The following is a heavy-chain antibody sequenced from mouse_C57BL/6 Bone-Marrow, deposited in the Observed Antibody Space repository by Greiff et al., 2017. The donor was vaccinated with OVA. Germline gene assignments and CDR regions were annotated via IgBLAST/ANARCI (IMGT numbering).Heavy chain of an antibody. V-gene: IGHV1-54*01. J-gene: IGHJ3*01. CDR3: ARRDYDRFAY. CDR2: INPGSGGT. D-gene: IGHD2-4*01. CDR1: GYAFTNYL. Sequence: HVQLQQSGAELVRPGTSVKVSCKASGYAFTNYLIEWVKQRPGQGLEWIGVINPGSGGTNYNEKFKGKATLTADKSSSTAYMQLSSLTSEDSAVYFCARRDYDRFAYWGQGTLVTVSA.